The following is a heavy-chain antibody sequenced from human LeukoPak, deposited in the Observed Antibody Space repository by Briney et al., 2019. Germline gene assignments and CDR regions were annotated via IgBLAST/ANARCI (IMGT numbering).Heavy chain of an antibody. J-gene: IGHJ4*02. CDR2: IRSKANNYSS. D-gene: IGHD3-10*01. Sequence: GGSLRLSCAASGFTFSGSAMHWVRQASGKGLEWVGCIRSKANNYSSAYSASGRVRFIISRDDSKNTANLHINSLKTEDTAVYFCARLSGLMVGGAPLDYWGQGALVTVSS. V-gene: IGHV3-73*01. CDR3: ARLSGLMVGGAPLDY. CDR1: GFTFSGSA.